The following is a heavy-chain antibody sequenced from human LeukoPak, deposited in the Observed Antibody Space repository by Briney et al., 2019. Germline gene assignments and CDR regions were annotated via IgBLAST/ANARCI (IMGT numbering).Heavy chain of an antibody. V-gene: IGHV1-46*01. Sequence: ASVNVSCKASGYTFTSYYMHWVRQAPGQGLEWMGIINPSGGSTSYAQKFQGRVTMTRDTSTSTVYMELSSLRSEDTAVYYCARDRRYCSSTSCHRSYYGMDVWGQGTTVTVSS. CDR2: INPSGGST. J-gene: IGHJ6*02. D-gene: IGHD2-2*01. CDR1: GYTFTSYY. CDR3: ARDRRYCSSTSCHRSYYGMDV.